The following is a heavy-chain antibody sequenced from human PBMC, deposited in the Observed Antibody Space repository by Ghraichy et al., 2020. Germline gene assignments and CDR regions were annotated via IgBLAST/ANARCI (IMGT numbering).Heavy chain of an antibody. J-gene: IGHJ4*02. CDR3: AGGEGYNNFDY. Sequence: GESLNISCAASGFTFDDYTMHWVRQAPGKGLEWVSLISWDGGSTYYADSVKGRFTISRDNSKNSLYLQMNSLRTEDTALYYCAGGEGYNNFDYWGQGTLVTVSS. V-gene: IGHV3-43*01. D-gene: IGHD5-24*01. CDR1: GFTFDDYT. CDR2: ISWDGGST.